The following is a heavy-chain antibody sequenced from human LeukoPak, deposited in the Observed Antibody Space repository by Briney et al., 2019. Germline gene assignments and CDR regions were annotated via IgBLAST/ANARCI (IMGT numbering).Heavy chain of an antibody. Sequence: ASVKVSCKASGYTFTSYDINWVRQATGQVLAWMGWMNPNSGNTGYAQKFQGRVTMTRDTSISTAYMELSSLRSEDTAVYYCARRYGSGTDYYYYGMDVWGQGTTVTVSS. CDR1: GYTFTSYD. D-gene: IGHD3-10*01. CDR3: ARRYGSGTDYYYYGMDV. CDR2: MNPNSGNT. J-gene: IGHJ6*02. V-gene: IGHV1-8*01.